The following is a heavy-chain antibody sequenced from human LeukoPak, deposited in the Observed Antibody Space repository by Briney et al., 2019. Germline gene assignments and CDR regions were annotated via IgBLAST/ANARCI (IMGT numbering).Heavy chain of an antibody. V-gene: IGHV3-11*05. D-gene: IGHD1-14*01. CDR1: GFTFSDYY. Sequence: GGSLRLSCAASGFTFSDYYMSWIRQAPGKGLEGVSYISSSSSYTNYADSVKGRFTISRDNAKNSLYLQMNSLRAEDTAVYYCAREVTEVTYGMDVWGQGTTVTVSS. CDR3: AREVTEVTYGMDV. CDR2: ISSSSSYT. J-gene: IGHJ6*02.